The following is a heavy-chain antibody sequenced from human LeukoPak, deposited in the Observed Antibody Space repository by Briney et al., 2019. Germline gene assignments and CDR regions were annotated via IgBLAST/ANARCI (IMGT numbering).Heavy chain of an antibody. CDR3: ARQEGTFDY. D-gene: IGHD1-1*01. Sequence: SEALSLTCTVSGGSISSSSYYWGWIRQPPGKGLEWIGSIYYSGSTYYNPSLKSRVTISVDTSKNQFSLKLSSVTAADTAVYYCARQEGTFDYWGQGTLVTVSS. J-gene: IGHJ4*02. V-gene: IGHV4-39*01. CDR1: GGSISSSSYY. CDR2: IYYSGST.